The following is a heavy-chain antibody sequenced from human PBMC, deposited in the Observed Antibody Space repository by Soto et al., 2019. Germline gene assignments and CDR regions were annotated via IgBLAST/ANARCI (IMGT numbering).Heavy chain of an antibody. CDR1: GYTFTGYY. CDR3: ARGGSRAYYGSGHKGFDY. Sequence: QVQLVQSGAEVKKPGASVKVSYKASGYTFTGYYMHWVRQAPGQGLEWMGWINPNSGGTNYAQKFQGRVTMTRDTSISTAYMELSRLRSDDTAVYYCARGGSRAYYGSGHKGFDYWGQGTLVTVSS. J-gene: IGHJ4*02. CDR2: INPNSGGT. D-gene: IGHD3-10*01. V-gene: IGHV1-2*02.